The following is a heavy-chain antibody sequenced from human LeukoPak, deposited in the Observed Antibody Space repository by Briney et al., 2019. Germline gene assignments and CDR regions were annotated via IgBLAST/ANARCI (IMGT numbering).Heavy chain of an antibody. CDR3: AKDLRRYSSSSPFDY. V-gene: IGHV3-30*02. D-gene: IGHD6-6*01. Sequence: PGGSLRLSCAASGFTFSSYGMHWVRQAPGKGLEWVAFIRYDGSNKYYADSVKGRFTISRDNSKNTLYLQMNSLRAEDTAVYYCAKDLRRYSSSSPFDYWGQGTLVTVSS. CDR2: IRYDGSNK. CDR1: GFTFSSYG. J-gene: IGHJ4*02.